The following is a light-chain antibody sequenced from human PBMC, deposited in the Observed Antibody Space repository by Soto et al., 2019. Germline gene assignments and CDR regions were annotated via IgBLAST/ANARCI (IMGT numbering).Light chain of an antibody. CDR1: SSDVGGYNL. CDR3: CSYAGRGTYV. J-gene: IGLJ1*01. Sequence: QSALTQPASVSGSPGQSITISCTGTSSDVGGYNLISWYQQYPGKAPKLMIYEDTKRPSGVSNRFSGSKSANTASLTISGLQGEDEADYYCCSYAGRGTYVFGTGTKVTVL. V-gene: IGLV2-23*01. CDR2: EDT.